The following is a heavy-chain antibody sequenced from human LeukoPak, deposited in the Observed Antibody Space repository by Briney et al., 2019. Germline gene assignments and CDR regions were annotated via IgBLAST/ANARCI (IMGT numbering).Heavy chain of an antibody. CDR2: IYSAGST. CDR3: ARSRDGYKRFDS. J-gene: IGHJ4*02. D-gene: IGHD5-24*01. CDR1: GFTVSSNY. Sequence: GGSLRLSCAASGFTVSSNYMSWVRQAPGKGLEWVSVIYSAGSTHYADSVKGRFTISRDNSKNTLYLQMNSLRAEDTAVYFCARSRDGYKRFDSWGQGTLVTVSS. V-gene: IGHV3-53*01.